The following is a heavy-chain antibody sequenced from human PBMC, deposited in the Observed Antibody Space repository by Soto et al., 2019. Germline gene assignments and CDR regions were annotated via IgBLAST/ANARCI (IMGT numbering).Heavy chain of an antibody. D-gene: IGHD4-4*01. CDR2: ILHDGSAE. J-gene: IGHJ6*02. Sequence: PGGSLRLSCAASGFIFTSYGMHWARQAPGKGLEWMALILHDGSAEYYADSVKGRFTISRDNSKNTLYLQMNSLTAEDTAVYYCARSRDGYSFYFYYGMDGWGQGTTVTVSS. CDR3: ARSRDGYSFYFYYGMDG. V-gene: IGHV3-30*03. CDR1: GFIFTSYG.